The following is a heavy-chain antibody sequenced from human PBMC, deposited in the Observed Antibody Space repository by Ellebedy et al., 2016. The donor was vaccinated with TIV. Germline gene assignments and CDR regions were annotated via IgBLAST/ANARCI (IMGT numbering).Heavy chain of an antibody. CDR1: GFTFSSYD. Sequence: GGSLRLXXAASGFTFSSYDMHWVRQATGKGLEWVSAIGTAGDTYYPGSVKGRFTISRENAKNSLYLQMNSLRAGDTAVYYCAREAVAVGTSWYFDLWGRGTLVTVSS. J-gene: IGHJ2*01. CDR3: AREAVAVGTSWYFDL. V-gene: IGHV3-13*01. CDR2: IGTAGDT. D-gene: IGHD6-19*01.